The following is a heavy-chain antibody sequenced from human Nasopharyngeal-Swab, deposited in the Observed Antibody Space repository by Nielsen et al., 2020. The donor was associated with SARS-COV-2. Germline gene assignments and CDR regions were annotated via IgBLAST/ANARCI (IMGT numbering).Heavy chain of an antibody. CDR3: AREGFDYPFGYMDV. CDR2: LNSDGTNT. J-gene: IGHJ6*03. V-gene: IGHV3-74*01. CDR1: GFTFNSYW. Sequence: GESLKISCAASGFTFNSYWMHWVRQAPGKGLVWVSRLNSDGTNTIYADSAKGRFTISRDNAKNTLYLQINSLRAEDTAVYYCAREGFDYPFGYMDVWGKGTTVTVSS. D-gene: IGHD3-16*01.